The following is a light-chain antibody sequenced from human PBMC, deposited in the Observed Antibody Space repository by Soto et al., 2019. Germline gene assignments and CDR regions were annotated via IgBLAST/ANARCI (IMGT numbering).Light chain of an antibody. CDR3: QQVNSYPLT. J-gene: IGKJ4*01. Sequence: DIQLTQSPSFLSASVGDRVAITCRASQGISQYVAWYQQKPGSAPKLLIYTASILQNGVPSRFSGTGSATEFTLTSSSLQPEAFATYYCQQVNSYPLTFGGGTKLEIK. V-gene: IGKV1-9*01. CDR1: QGISQY. CDR2: TAS.